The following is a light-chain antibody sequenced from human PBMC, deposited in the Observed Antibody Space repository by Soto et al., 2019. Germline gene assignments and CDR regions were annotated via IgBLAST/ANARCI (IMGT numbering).Light chain of an antibody. J-gene: IGLJ3*02. Sequence: QSVLTQPPSVSGAPGQRVTISCTGSSSNIGAGYDVHWYQQLPGTAPKLLIYNDNQRPSGVPDRFSASKSGTSASLAISGLQSEDEADYYCAAWDDSLNARGVFGGGTKLTVL. V-gene: IGLV1-40*01. CDR1: SSNIGAGYD. CDR2: NDN. CDR3: AAWDDSLNARGV.